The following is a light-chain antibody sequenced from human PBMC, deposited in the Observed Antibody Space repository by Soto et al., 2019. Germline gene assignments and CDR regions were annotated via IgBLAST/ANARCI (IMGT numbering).Light chain of an antibody. CDR2: TDD. CDR1: RSNIGSNG. J-gene: IGLJ2*01. Sequence: QAVVTQPPSASGTPGQRVTISCSGSRSNIGSNGVNWYQQLPGTAPKLLIYTDDQRPSGVPDRFSGSKSGTSASLAISGLQSEDEADYYCAAWDDTLNGYVVFGGWTKLTVL. CDR3: AAWDDTLNGYVV. V-gene: IGLV1-44*01.